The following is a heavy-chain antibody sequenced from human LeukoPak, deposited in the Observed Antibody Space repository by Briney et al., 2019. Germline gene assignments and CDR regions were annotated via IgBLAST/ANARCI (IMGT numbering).Heavy chain of an antibody. Sequence: GGSLRLSCAASGFTFDSYSMNWVRQAPGKGLEWVSSISSSSSYIYYADSVKGRFTISRDNAKNSLYLQMNSLRAEDTAVYYCARDRRNYMDVWGKGTTVTVSS. J-gene: IGHJ6*03. CDR2: ISSSSSYI. V-gene: IGHV3-21*01. CDR1: GFTFDSYS. CDR3: ARDRRNYMDV.